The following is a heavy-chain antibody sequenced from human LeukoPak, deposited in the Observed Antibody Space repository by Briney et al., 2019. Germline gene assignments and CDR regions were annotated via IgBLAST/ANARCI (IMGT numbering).Heavy chain of an antibody. J-gene: IGHJ4*02. CDR1: GDSISSFY. CDR2: IYTSGST. V-gene: IGHV4-4*07. Sequence: SETLSLTCTVSGDSISSFYWSWIRQPAGKGLEWIGRIYTSGSTNYNPSLKSRVTMLVDTSKNQFSLNLSSVTAADTAVYYCAREVGATLNGDFDYWGQGTLVTVSS. D-gene: IGHD1-26*01. CDR3: AREVGATLNGDFDY.